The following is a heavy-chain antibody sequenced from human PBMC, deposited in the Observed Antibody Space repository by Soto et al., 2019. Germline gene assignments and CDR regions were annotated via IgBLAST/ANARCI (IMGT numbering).Heavy chain of an antibody. Sequence: EVQLVESGGGLVQPGGSLRLSCAASGFTFSSYWMHSVRQAPGKGLVWVSRINSDGSSTSYADSVKGRFTISRDNAKNTLYLQMNSLRAEDTAVYYCASISVAGSIFDYWGQATLVTVSS. J-gene: IGHJ4*02. CDR1: GFTFSSYW. CDR3: ASISVAGSIFDY. CDR2: INSDGSST. V-gene: IGHV3-74*01. D-gene: IGHD6-19*01.